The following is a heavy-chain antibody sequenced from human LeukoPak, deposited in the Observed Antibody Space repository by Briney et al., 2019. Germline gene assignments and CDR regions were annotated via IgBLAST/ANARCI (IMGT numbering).Heavy chain of an antibody. J-gene: IGHJ6*02. CDR3: ARGTTDYIGMDV. Sequence: GGPLRLSCAASGFAVSDSYMNWVRQAPGKGLEWVSVLYAGGYTYYADSVKGRFTISRDNAQNSLYLQMNSLRADDTAVYYCARGTTDYIGMDVWGQGTTVTVSS. V-gene: IGHV3-66*01. D-gene: IGHD4-17*01. CDR2: LYAGGYT. CDR1: GFAVSDSY.